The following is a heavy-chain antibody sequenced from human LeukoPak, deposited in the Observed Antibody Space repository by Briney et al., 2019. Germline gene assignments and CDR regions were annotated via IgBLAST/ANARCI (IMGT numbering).Heavy chain of an antibody. D-gene: IGHD3-3*01. CDR3: ARALEWLLYRFVDEYYFDY. J-gene: IGHJ4*02. CDR1: GGTFSSYA. Sequence: SVKVSCKASGGTFSSYAISWVRQAPGQGLEWMGGIIPIFGTANYAQKFQGRVTITADESTSTAYMELSSLRSEDTAVYYCARALEWLLYRFVDEYYFDYWGQGTLVTVSS. V-gene: IGHV1-69*13. CDR2: IIPIFGTA.